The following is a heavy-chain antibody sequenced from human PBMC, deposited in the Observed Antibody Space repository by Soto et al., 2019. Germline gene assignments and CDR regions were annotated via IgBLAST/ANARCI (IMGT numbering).Heavy chain of an antibody. Sequence: ASVKVSCKASGYTFTSYAMHWVRQAPGQRLEWMGWINAGNGNTKYSQKFQGRVTITRDTSASTAYMEVSSLRSEDTAVYYCARDAILVVVTAPGIWGQGTMVTVSS. CDR3: ARDAILVVVTAPGI. V-gene: IGHV1-3*01. CDR1: GYTFTSYA. J-gene: IGHJ3*02. D-gene: IGHD2-21*02. CDR2: INAGNGNT.